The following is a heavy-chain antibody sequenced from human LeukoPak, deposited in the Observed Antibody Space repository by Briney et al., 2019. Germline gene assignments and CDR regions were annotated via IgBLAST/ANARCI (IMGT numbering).Heavy chain of an antibody. CDR2: IKSKPHGGTT. Sequence: GGSLRLSCAASGFPFSSAYMGWVRQAPGRGLEWVGRIKSKPHGGTTDCAAPVKVRFTISRDDSRTTMYLQMSSLKIEDTAVYYCTTDRGRTELPLFASWGQGTLVTVSS. V-gene: IGHV3-15*01. CDR1: GFPFSSAY. CDR3: TTDRGRTELPLFAS. D-gene: IGHD3-10*01. J-gene: IGHJ5*01.